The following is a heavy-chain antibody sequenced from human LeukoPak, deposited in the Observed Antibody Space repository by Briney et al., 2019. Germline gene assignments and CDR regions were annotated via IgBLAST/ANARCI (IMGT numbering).Heavy chain of an antibody. J-gene: IGHJ4*02. CDR2: IRGKTDGGTT. CDR3: TTYVAVAGTRHFDS. CDR1: GFTFSNAW. D-gene: IGHD6-19*01. V-gene: IGHV3-15*01. Sequence: GGSLRLSCAASGFTFSNAWMSWVRQAPGKGLEWIGRIRGKTDGGTTDYAAPVKDRFTISRDDSKNTLFLQINSLKTEDTAVYYCTTYVAVAGTRHFDSWGRGALVTVSS.